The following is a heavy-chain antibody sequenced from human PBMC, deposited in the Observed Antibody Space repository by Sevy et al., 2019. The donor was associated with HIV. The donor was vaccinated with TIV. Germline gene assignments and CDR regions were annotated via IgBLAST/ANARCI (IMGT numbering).Heavy chain of an antibody. CDR1: GITFSNYG. Sequence: GGSLRLSCAASGITFSNYGVSWVRQAPGKGLEWVSFISRNGGSTYFADSVKGRFTISRDNSKNTLFLQMDSLRVEDTAVYYCARLNKGNWFDPWGQGTLVTVSS. V-gene: IGHV3-23*01. J-gene: IGHJ5*02. CDR2: ISRNGGST. CDR3: ARLNKGNWFDP.